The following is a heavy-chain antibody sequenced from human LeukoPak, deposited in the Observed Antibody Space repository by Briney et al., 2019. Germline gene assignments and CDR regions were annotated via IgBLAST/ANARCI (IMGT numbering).Heavy chain of an antibody. CDR3: ARAYYDSSGYYQSPYYFDY. J-gene: IGHJ4*02. CDR1: GFTVSSNF. Sequence: GGSLRLSCAASGFTVSSNFMSWVRQAPGKGLEWVSVIYSGGSTYYADSVKGRFTISRDNSKNTLYLQMNSLRAEDTAVYYCARAYYDSSGYYQSPYYFDYWGRGTLVTVSS. D-gene: IGHD3-22*01. CDR2: IYSGGST. V-gene: IGHV3-66*01.